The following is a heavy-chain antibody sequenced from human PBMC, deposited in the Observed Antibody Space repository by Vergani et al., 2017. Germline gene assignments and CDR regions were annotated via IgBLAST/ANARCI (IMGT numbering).Heavy chain of an antibody. D-gene: IGHD3-9*01. J-gene: IGHJ6*02. CDR1: GGSFNPYY. CDR3: ARVMYRDEAATGYRLEGMDI. V-gene: IGHV4-59*13. Sequence: QVQLEESGPGLVKPSETLSLTCTVSGGSFNPYYWSWIRQSPGQGLEWIGYIYSTGSTNYNPSLTSRVTMSVDTSKNQFSLKLRSVTAADTAVYFCARVMYRDEAATGYRLEGMDIWGQGTTVTISS. CDR2: IYSTGST.